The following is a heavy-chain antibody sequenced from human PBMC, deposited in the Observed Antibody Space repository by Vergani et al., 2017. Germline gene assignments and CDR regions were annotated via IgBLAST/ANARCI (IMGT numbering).Heavy chain of an antibody. J-gene: IGHJ4*02. CDR3: ARRVDTAMVDY. CDR2: IYSGDFDT. V-gene: IGHV5-51*01. Sequence: EVQLVQSGAVVTKPGESLKISCKGSGYSFTSYWIGWVRQMPGKGLEWMGIIYSGDFDTRYSPSFHGQVAISADKSISTAYLQWSSLKASDTAMYYCARRVDTAMVDYWGQGTLVTVSS. D-gene: IGHD5-18*01. CDR1: GYSFTSYW.